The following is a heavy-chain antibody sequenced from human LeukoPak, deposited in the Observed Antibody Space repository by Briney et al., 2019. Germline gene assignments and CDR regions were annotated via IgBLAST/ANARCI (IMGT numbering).Heavy chain of an antibody. CDR1: GFSFSSYN. CDR3: ARDPYSGTYGNTYYYYMDV. CDR2: ITSSSTYT. J-gene: IGHJ6*03. D-gene: IGHD1-26*01. Sequence: GGSLRLSCAASGFSFSSYNMNWVRQTPGKGLEWVSSITSSSTYTFYADSVKGRFTISRDNARNSLSLQMNSLRAEDTAVYYCARDPYSGTYGNTYYYYMDVWDKGTTVTISS. V-gene: IGHV3-21*01.